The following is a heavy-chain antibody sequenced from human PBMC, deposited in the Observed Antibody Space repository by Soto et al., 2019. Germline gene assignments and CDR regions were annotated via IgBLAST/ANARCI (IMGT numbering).Heavy chain of an antibody. CDR3: ARGPLKIVATAGLRYEY. CDR1: GGSFSGYY. J-gene: IGHJ4*02. V-gene: IGHV4-34*01. CDR2: INHRGST. Sequence: ETLSLTCGVYGGSFSGYYWSWVRQPPGKELEGNGEINHRGSTNDHPSLKARVTISVDTSKNQFSLKLSSVTAADTAVYYCARGPLKIVATAGLRYEYWGQGTLDTVPS. D-gene: IGHD5-12*01.